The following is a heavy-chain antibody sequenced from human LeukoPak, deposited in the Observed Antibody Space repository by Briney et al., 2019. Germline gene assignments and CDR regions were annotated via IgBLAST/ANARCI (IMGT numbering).Heavy chain of an antibody. CDR3: ARDNGYSYGPRIAAAGTQFDY. Sequence: ASVKVSCKASGYTFTSYYMHWVRQAPGQGLEWMGIINPSGGSTSYAQKFQGRVTMTRDTSTSTVYMELSSLRSEDTAVYYCARDNGYSYGPRIAAAGTQFDYWGQGTLDTVSS. J-gene: IGHJ4*02. D-gene: IGHD6-13*01. CDR1: GYTFTSYY. CDR2: INPSGGST. V-gene: IGHV1-46*01.